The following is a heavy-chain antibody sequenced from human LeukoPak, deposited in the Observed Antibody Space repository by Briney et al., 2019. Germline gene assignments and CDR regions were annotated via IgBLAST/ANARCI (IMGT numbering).Heavy chain of an antibody. Sequence: ASVKVSCKASGYTFTSYGISWVRQAPGQGLEWMGWISAYNGNTNYAQKLQGRVTMTTDTSTSTAYMELRSLRSDDTAVYYCARALYYDSSGPIDYWGQGTLVTVSS. CDR3: ARALYYDSSGPIDY. CDR2: ISAYNGNT. V-gene: IGHV1-18*01. D-gene: IGHD3-22*01. J-gene: IGHJ4*02. CDR1: GYTFTSYG.